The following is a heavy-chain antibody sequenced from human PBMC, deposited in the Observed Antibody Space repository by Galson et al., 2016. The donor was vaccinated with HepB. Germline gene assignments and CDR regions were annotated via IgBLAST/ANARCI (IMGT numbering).Heavy chain of an antibody. J-gene: IGHJ3*02. CDR3: AKDRASVPDAFDI. CDR1: GFTFGSYA. D-gene: IGHD2-2*01. V-gene: IGHV3-23*01. Sequence: SLRLSCAASGFTFGSYAMTWVRQAPGKALAWVSSITGSTGVTYYADSVRGRFTISRDNSKNTLYLQMKSRRAEDTALYYCAKDRASVPDAFDIWGQGTVVTVSS. CDR2: ITGSTGVT.